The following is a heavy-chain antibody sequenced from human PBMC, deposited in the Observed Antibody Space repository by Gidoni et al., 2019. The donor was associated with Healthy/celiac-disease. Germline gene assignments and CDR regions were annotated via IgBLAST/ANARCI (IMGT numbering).Heavy chain of an antibody. CDR1: GGSISSSSYY. CDR3: ARLVGNIAVADPYYFDS. D-gene: IGHD6-19*01. J-gene: IGHJ4*02. CDR2: IYYSGST. V-gene: IGHV4-39*01. Sequence: QLQLQESGPGLVKPSETLSLTCTVSGGSISSSSYYWGWIRQPPGKGLEWIGSIYYSGSTYYNPSLKSRVTISVDTSKNQFSLKLSSVTAADTAVYYCARLVGNIAVADPYYFDSWGQGTLVTVSS.